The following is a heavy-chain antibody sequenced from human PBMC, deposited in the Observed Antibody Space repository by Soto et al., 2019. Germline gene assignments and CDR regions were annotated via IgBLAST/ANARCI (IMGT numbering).Heavy chain of an antibody. V-gene: IGHV4-59*01. CDR2: IYYSGST. Sequence: QVQLQESGPGLVKPSETLSLTCTVSGGSISSYYWSWIRQPPGKGLEWIGCIYYSGSTNYNPSLTSRATISVDTSKNQFSLKLSSVTAADTAVYYCARDYSNYVSNYYYYGMDVWGQGTTVTVSS. J-gene: IGHJ6*02. CDR1: GGSISSYY. D-gene: IGHD4-4*01. CDR3: ARDYSNYVSNYYYYGMDV.